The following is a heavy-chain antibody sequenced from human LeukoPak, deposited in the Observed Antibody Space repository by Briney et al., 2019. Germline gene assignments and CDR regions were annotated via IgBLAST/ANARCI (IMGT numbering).Heavy chain of an antibody. Sequence: GESLRISCQGSGYSFTSYWIGWVRQMPGKGLEWMGIIYPGDSDTRYSPSFQGQVTISADKSISTAYLQWSSLKASDTAMYCCARHVSVVVPAAISYYYYMDVWGKGTTVTVSS. CDR2: IYPGDSDT. J-gene: IGHJ6*03. D-gene: IGHD2-2*01. CDR1: GYSFTSYW. CDR3: ARHVSVVVPAAISYYYYMDV. V-gene: IGHV5-51*01.